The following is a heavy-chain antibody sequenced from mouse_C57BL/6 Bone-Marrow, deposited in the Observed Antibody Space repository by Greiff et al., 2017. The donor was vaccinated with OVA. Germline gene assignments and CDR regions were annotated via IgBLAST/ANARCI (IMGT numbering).Heavy chain of an antibody. D-gene: IGHD4-1*01. J-gene: IGHJ2*01. CDR1: GFTFSDYY. CDR2: INYDGSST. CDR3: ARDWDGFDY. V-gene: IGHV5-16*01. Sequence: EVQRVESEGGLVQPGSSMKLSCTASGFTFSDYYMAWVRQVPEKGLEWVANINYDGSSTYYLDTLKSRFIISRDNAKNNLYLQMSSLKSEDTATYYCARDWDGFDYWGQGTTLTVSS.